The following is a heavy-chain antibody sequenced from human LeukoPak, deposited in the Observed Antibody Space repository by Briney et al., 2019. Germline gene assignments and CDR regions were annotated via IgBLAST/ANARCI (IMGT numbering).Heavy chain of an antibody. V-gene: IGHV4-59*01. Sequence: PSETLSLTCTVSGGSIRSYYWNWIRQPPGKGLEWIGYIYYSGITNYNPSLKSRVTISVDMSKNQFSLKLSSATAADTAVYYCARDYAGSSSWNWFDPWGQGTLVTVSS. CDR3: ARDYAGSSSWNWFDP. D-gene: IGHD6-13*01. J-gene: IGHJ5*02. CDR1: GGSIRSYY. CDR2: IYYSGIT.